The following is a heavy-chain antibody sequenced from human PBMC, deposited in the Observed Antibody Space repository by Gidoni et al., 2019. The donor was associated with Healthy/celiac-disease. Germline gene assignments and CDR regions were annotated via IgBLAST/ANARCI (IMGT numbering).Heavy chain of an antibody. Sequence: EVKLVEAGGGLGQPGGSLRLSCAAPGYTSRSYRMNWVRQAPGKGLEWVSYIIISSSTVYYAYPLKCRFTISRDNAKNSLYLRMHSLRAEDTAVYYCARERAPTGYSSSSGWFDPCGQGTLVTVSS. J-gene: IGHJ5*02. V-gene: IGHV3-48*01. CDR3: ARERAPTGYSSSSGWFDP. CDR2: IIISSSTV. CDR1: GYTSRSYR. D-gene: IGHD6-6*01.